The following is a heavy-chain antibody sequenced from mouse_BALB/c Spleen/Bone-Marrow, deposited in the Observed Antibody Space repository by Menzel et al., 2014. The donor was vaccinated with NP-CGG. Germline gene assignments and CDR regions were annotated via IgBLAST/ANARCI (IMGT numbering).Heavy chain of an antibody. CDR3: TRSYGSSYEYYFDC. Sequence: VQLQQFGAELVRPGASVKLSCKASGNTFTGYRINWVKQRPGQGLEWIGNIYPSDSYTNYNQKFKDKATLTVDKSSSTAYMQLSSPTSEDSAVYYCTRSYGSSYEYYFDCWGQGTTRTVSS. J-gene: IGHJ2*01. D-gene: IGHD1-1*01. CDR1: GNTFTGYR. CDR2: IYPSDSYT. V-gene: IGHV1-69*02.